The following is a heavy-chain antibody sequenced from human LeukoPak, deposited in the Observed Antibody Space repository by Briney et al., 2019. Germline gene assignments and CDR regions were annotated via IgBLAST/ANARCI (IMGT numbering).Heavy chain of an antibody. V-gene: IGHV4-39*07. Sequence: SETLSLTCTVSGGSISSDNYYWGWIRQPPGKGLEWIGHIYYSGSTYYNPSLKSRVTISVDTSKNQFSLKLSSVTAADTAVYYCARVSFEVFGVVITPYYFDYWGQGTLVTVSS. J-gene: IGHJ4*02. CDR1: GGSISSDNYY. CDR3: ARVSFEVFGVVITPYYFDY. D-gene: IGHD3-3*01. CDR2: IYYSGST.